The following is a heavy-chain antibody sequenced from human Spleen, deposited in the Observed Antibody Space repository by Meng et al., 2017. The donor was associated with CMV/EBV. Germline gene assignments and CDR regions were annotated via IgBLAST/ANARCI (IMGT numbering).Heavy chain of an antibody. Sequence: TFSDYGLSWVRQAPGKGLEWVSSISSASTYKYYANSLKGRFTISRDNAKNTLYLQMNSLRAEDTAVYYCARVGPLDYDFWSGYYTDYWGQGTLVTVSS. CDR3: ARVGPLDYDFWSGYYTDY. J-gene: IGHJ4*02. D-gene: IGHD3-3*01. CDR2: ISSASTYK. CDR1: TFSDYG. V-gene: IGHV3-21*01.